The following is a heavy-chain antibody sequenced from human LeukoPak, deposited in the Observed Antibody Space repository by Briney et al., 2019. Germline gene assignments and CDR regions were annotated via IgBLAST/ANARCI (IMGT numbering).Heavy chain of an antibody. CDR1: GGTFSSYA. CDR2: IIPILGIA. CDR3: ARDRARYCGGDCYTS. J-gene: IGHJ5*02. V-gene: IGHV1-69*10. D-gene: IGHD2-21*02. Sequence: ASVNVSCKASGGTFSSYAISWVRQAPGQGLEWMGWIIPILGIANYAQKFQGRVTITADKSTSTAYMELSSLRSEDTAVYYCARDRARYCGGDCYTSWGQGTLVTVSS.